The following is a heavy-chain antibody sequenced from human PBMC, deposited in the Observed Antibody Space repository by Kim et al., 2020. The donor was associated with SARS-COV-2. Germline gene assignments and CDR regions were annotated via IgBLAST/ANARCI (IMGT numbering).Heavy chain of an antibody. J-gene: IGHJ4*02. V-gene: IGHV3-49*03. CDR2: IRSKAYGGTT. Sequence: GGSLRLSCTASGFTFGDYAMSWFRQAPGKGLEWVGFIRSKAYGGTTEYAASVKGRFTISRDDSKSIAYLQMNSLKTEDTAVYYCTRGETTFSSGWYRYWGQGTLVTVSS. CDR3: TRGETTFSSGWYRY. D-gene: IGHD6-19*01. CDR1: GFTFGDYA.